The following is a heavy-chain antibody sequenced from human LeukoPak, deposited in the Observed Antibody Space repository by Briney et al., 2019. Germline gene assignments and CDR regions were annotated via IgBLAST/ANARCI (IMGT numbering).Heavy chain of an antibody. CDR1: GFTFSSYS. CDR2: ISSSGSTI. CDR3: ARHGANYYYYYMDV. V-gene: IGHV3-48*01. Sequence: GGSLRLSCAASGFTFSSYSMNWVRQAPGKGLEWVSYISSSGSTIYYADSVKGRFTISRDNSKNTLYLQMNSLRAEDTAVYYCARHGANYYYYYMDVWGKGTTVTVSS. J-gene: IGHJ6*03. D-gene: IGHD3-16*01.